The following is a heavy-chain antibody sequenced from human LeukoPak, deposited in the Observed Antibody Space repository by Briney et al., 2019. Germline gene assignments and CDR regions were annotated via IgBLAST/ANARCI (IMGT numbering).Heavy chain of an antibody. J-gene: IGHJ4*02. CDR3: AHTGGRESTPRGVSVYFHS. V-gene: IGHV2-5*01. CDR1: GFSLSTRGVA. Sequence: SGPTLVKPTQTLTLTCTFSGFSLSTRGVAVGWIRQPPGKALECLALIYWNDETRYSPSLRSRLTITKDTSKNQVVLTMTNMDPVDTATYYCAHTGGRESTPRGVSVYFHSWGQGTLVAVSS. CDR2: IYWNDET. D-gene: IGHD3-10*01.